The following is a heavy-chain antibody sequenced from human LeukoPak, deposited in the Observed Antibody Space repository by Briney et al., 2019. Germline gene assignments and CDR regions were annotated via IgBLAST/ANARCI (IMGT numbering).Heavy chain of an antibody. CDR1: GCSIRSYY. CDR3: ARTWHDYAFDI. Sequence: ETLSLTFPVPGCSIRSYYWSWIRQSPGRGLGWIGYVLYSGNSQYNPSLKRRVTLSLDTTPNKFCLNICSVTTADTAVYYCARTWHDYAFDIWGQGTMVTVSS. D-gene: IGHD1-1*01. J-gene: IGHJ3*02. CDR2: VLYSGNS. V-gene: IGHV4-59*08.